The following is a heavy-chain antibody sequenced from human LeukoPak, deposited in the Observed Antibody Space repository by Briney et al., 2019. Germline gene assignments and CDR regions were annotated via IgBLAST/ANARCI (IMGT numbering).Heavy chain of an antibody. CDR2: INSDGSTT. CDR3: ARDHSSGSLTFDY. J-gene: IGHJ4*02. Sequence: GGSLRLSCAASGFTFSSYWMHWVRQAPGKGLVWVSNINSDGSTTTYADSVKGRFTISRDNAKNSLYLQMNSLRAEDTAVYYCARDHSSGSLTFDYWGQGTLVTVSS. D-gene: IGHD6-19*01. CDR1: GFTFSSYW. V-gene: IGHV3-74*01.